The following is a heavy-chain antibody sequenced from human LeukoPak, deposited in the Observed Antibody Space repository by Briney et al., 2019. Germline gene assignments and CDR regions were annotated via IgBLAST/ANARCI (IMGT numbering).Heavy chain of an antibody. J-gene: IGHJ3*02. V-gene: IGHV3-30*03. CDR2: ISYDGSNK. CDR1: GFTFSSYG. D-gene: IGHD4-17*01. Sequence: QPGRSLRLSCAASGFTFSSYGMHWVRQAPGKGLEWVAVISYDGSNKYYADSVKGRFTISRDNSKNTLYLQMGCLRAEDMAVFYCARVGDYTAFDIWGQGTLVTVSS. CDR3: ARVGDYTAFDI.